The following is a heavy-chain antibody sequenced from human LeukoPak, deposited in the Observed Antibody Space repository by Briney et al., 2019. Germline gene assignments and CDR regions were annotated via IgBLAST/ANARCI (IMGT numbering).Heavy chain of an antibody. V-gene: IGHV1-46*01. Sequence: GASVKVSCKASGYTFTSYYIHWVRQAPGQGLEWMGLINPSGGTTSYAQKFQGRVTMTRDMSTSTVYMELSSLRSEDTAVYYCARESRTVQMATSIHGHWFDPWGQGTLVTVSS. CDR2: INPSGGTT. CDR3: ARESRTVQMATSIHGHWFDP. D-gene: IGHD5-24*01. CDR1: GYTFTSYY. J-gene: IGHJ5*02.